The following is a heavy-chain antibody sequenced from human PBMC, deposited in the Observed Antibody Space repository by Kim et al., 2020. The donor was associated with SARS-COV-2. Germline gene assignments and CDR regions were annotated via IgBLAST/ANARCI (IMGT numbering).Heavy chain of an antibody. J-gene: IGHJ4*02. CDR3: ARVIWGTYRYTAY. CDR2: TNTDTGNP. Sequence: ASVKVSCKASGYTFTNNAISWVRQAPGQGLEWMGWTNTDTGNPTYAQAFTRRFVFSVDTSVTTAYLQISSLEAEDTALYYCARVIWGTYRYTAYWGQGTLVTVAS. V-gene: IGHV7-4-1*02. CDR1: GYTFTNNA. D-gene: IGHD3-16*02.